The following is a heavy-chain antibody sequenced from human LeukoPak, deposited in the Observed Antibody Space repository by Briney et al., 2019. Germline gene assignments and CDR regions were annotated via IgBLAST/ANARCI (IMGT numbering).Heavy chain of an antibody. CDR1: GYTFTGYY. V-gene: IGHV1-69*06. Sequence: ASVKVSCKASGYTFTGYYMHWVRQAPGQGLEWMGGIIPIFGTANYAQKFQGRVTITADKSTSTAYMELSSLRSEDTAVYYCASGSCSGGSCYSFAPPFDYWGQGTLVTVSS. D-gene: IGHD2-15*01. CDR3: ASGSCSGGSCYSFAPPFDY. CDR2: IIPIFGTA. J-gene: IGHJ4*02.